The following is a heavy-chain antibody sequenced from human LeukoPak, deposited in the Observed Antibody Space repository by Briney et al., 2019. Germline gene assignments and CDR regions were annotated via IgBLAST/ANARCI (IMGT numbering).Heavy chain of an antibody. CDR3: AKGLVEWELSTGIDY. D-gene: IGHD1-26*01. J-gene: IGHJ4*02. Sequence: PGGSLRLSCAASGFTFSSYAMSWVRQAPGKGLERVSAISGSGGSTYYADSVKGRFTISRDNSKNTLYLQMNSLRAEDTAVYYCAKGLVEWELSTGIDYWGQGTLVTVSS. CDR2: ISGSGGST. CDR1: GFTFSSYA. V-gene: IGHV3-23*01.